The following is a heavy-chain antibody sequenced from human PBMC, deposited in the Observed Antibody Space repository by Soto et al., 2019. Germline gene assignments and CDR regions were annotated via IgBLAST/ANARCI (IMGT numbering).Heavy chain of an antibody. CDR1: GGSISSGGYY. J-gene: IGHJ6*02. D-gene: IGHD3-10*01. Sequence: QVQLQESGPGLVKPSQTLSLTCTVSGGSISSGGYYWSWIRQHPGKGLEWIGYIYYSGSTYYNPSLKSRVTISVDTSKNQISLKLSSVTAADTAVYYCARSQVLLWFGELLDYGMDVWGQGTTVTVSS. CDR2: IYYSGST. CDR3: ARSQVLLWFGELLDYGMDV. V-gene: IGHV4-31*03.